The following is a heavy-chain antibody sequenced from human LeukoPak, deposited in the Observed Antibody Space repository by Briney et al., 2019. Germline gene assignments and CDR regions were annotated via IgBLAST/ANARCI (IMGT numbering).Heavy chain of an antibody. CDR3: ARDPIAAAGIDWFDP. D-gene: IGHD6-13*01. CDR2: IYTSGSS. Sequence: SETLSLTCTVSRGSISSFYWSWIRQPAGKGLEWIGRIYTSGSSNYNPSLKSRVTMSVDTSKNQFSLKLSSVTAADTAVYYCARDPIAAAGIDWFDPWGQGTLVTVSS. V-gene: IGHV4-4*07. J-gene: IGHJ5*02. CDR1: RGSISSFY.